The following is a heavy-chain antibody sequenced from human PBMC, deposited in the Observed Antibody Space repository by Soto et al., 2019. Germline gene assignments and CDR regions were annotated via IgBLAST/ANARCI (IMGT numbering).Heavy chain of an antibody. CDR1: GVSISSYF. D-gene: IGHD6-25*01. CDR3: ARIGGYHGPIDY. CDR2: TYHRGST. J-gene: IGHJ4*02. Sequence: SETLSLTCSVSGVSISSYFWSWIRQAPGRGLEWIGYTYHRGSTNYSPSLKSRVAISLDMSENQFSLKVNSVTAADTAVYYCARIGGYHGPIDYWGQGTRVTFSS. V-gene: IGHV4-59*01.